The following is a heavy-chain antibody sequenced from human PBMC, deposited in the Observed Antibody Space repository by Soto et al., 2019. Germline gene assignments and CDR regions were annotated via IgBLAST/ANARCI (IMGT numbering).Heavy chain of an antibody. CDR1: GFTFSSYN. CDR3: AREGLLRKDLKGFDS. J-gene: IGHJ5*01. CDR2: ITSSSSYI. Sequence: PGGSLRLSCTASGFTFSSYNMNWVRQAPGQGREWVSSITSSSSYIYNADSVKGRFTISRDNAKNSLYLQMISLRAEDTAVYYCAREGLLRKDLKGFDSWGQGTLVTVSS. V-gene: IGHV3-21*01.